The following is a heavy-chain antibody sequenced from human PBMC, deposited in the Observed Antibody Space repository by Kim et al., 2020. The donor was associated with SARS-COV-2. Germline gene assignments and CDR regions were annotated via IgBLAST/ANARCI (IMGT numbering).Heavy chain of an antibody. CDR3: ARDSGVITPEYGAFDI. CDR2: INHSGNT. Sequence: SETLSLTCAVYGGSFSGYYWSWIRQPPGKGLEWIGEINHSGNTNYNPSLKSRVTISVDTSKNQFSLKLSSVTAADTAVYYCARDSGVITPEYGAFDIWGQGTMVTVSS. V-gene: IGHV4-34*01. J-gene: IGHJ3*02. D-gene: IGHD3-10*01. CDR1: GGSFSGYY.